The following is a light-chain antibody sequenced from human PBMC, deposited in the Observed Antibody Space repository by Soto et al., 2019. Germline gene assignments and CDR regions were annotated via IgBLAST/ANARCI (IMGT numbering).Light chain of an antibody. Sequence: EIVLTQSPGTLSLSPGERATLSCRASQTVNNNYLAWYQQKPGLAPRLLIHYASNRATGTPDRFSGSGSGRDFTLTFTRLEPEDFAVYYCHQYGGSSLTFGGGTRVEIK. J-gene: IGKJ4*01. CDR3: HQYGGSSLT. CDR2: YAS. V-gene: IGKV3-20*01. CDR1: QTVNNNY.